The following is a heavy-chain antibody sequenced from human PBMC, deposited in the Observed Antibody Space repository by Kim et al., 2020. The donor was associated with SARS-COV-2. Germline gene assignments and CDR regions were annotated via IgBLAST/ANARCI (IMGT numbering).Heavy chain of an antibody. CDR2: ISSSSSYI. CDR1: GFTFSSYS. CDR3: ARGGHRVGSGYSYVIGY. V-gene: IGHV3-21*01. J-gene: IGHJ4*02. D-gene: IGHD5-18*01. Sequence: GGSLRLSCAASGFTFSSYSMNWVRQAPGKGLEWVSSISSSSSYIYYADSVKGRFTISRDNAKNSLYLQMNSLRAEDTAVYYCARGGHRVGSGYSYVIGYWGQGTLVTVSS.